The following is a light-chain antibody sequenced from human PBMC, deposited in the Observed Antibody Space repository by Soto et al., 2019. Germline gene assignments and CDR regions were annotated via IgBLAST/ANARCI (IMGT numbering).Light chain of an antibody. V-gene: IGKV1D-12*01. CDR1: QGISTW. J-gene: IGKJ5*01. CDR3: QQGNSLPIS. CDR2: GAS. Sequence: DIQMTQSPSSVSSSVGDRVTITCRASQGISTWLAWYQQKPGKAPKLLIYGASSVQSGVQRRFSGSGAGTDFTLTISQLPDEDFATYYCQQGNSLPISFGQGTRLEIK.